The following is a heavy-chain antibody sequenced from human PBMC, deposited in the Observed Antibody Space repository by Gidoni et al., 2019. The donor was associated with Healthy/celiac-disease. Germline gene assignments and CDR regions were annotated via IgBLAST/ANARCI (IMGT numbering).Heavy chain of an antibody. CDR2: ISWNSGSI. CDR1: GFTFDDYA. Sequence: EVQLVESGGGLVQPGRSLRLSCAASGFTFDDYAMHWVRQAPGKGLEWVSGISWNSGSIGYADSVKGRFTISRDNAKNSLYLQMNSLRAEDTALYYCAKDKGIAARPGYYYYYGMDVWGQGTTVTVSS. J-gene: IGHJ6*02. CDR3: AKDKGIAARPGYYYYYGMDV. D-gene: IGHD6-6*01. V-gene: IGHV3-9*01.